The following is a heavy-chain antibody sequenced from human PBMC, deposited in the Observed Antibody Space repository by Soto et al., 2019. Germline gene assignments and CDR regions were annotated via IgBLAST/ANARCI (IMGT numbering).Heavy chain of an antibody. Sequence: QVQLQQWGAGLLKPSETLSLTCAVYGGSFSGYYWSWIRQPPGKGLEWIGEINHSGGTNYNPSLKSRVTISVDTSKNQFSLKLSSVTAADTAVYYCARCLEQWLYRCWFDPWGQGTLVTVSS. D-gene: IGHD6-19*01. CDR3: ARCLEQWLYRCWFDP. CDR2: INHSGGT. J-gene: IGHJ5*02. CDR1: GGSFSGYY. V-gene: IGHV4-34*01.